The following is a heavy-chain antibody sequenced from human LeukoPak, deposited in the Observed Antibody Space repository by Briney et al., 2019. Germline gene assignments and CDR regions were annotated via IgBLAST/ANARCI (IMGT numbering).Heavy chain of an antibody. V-gene: IGHV3-30-3*01. J-gene: IGHJ6*02. CDR3: ERNKIAGPPLYGMAV. CDR2: ILFDGSNK. Sequence: GRSLRLSCAASGFTFSSYTMHWVRQAPGKGLEWVAAILFDGSNKYYADSVKGRFTISRDNSKNTLYVQIDSLRTAHTAMYYYERNKIAGPPLYGMAVWSQGTTLTASS. CDR1: GFTFSSYT. D-gene: IGHD1/OR15-1a*01.